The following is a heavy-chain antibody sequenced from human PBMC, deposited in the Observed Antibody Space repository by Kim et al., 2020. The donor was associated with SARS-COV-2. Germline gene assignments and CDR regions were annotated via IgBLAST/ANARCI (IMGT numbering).Heavy chain of an antibody. CDR2: IYYSGST. CDR3: ARGRTTIFGVVIAPVDY. J-gene: IGHJ4*02. D-gene: IGHD3-3*01. V-gene: IGHV4-31*03. CDR1: GGSISSGGYY. Sequence: SETLSLTCTVSGGSISSGGYYWSWIRQHRGKGLEWIGYIYYSGSTYYNPSLKSRVTISVDTSKNQFSLKLSSVTAADTAVYYCARGRTTIFGVVIAPVDYWGQGTLVTVSS.